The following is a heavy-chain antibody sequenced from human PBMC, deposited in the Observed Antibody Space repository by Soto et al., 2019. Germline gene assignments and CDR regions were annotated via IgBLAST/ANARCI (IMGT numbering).Heavy chain of an antibody. CDR2: ISYDGSNK. Sequence: QVQLVESGGGEVQPGRSLRLSCAASGFTFSSYGMHWVRQAPGKGLEWVAVISYDGSNKYYADSVKGRFTISRDNSKNTLYLQMNSLRAEDTAVYYCAKDGDYWGQGTLVTVSS. V-gene: IGHV3-30*18. J-gene: IGHJ4*02. CDR3: AKDGDY. CDR1: GFTFSSYG.